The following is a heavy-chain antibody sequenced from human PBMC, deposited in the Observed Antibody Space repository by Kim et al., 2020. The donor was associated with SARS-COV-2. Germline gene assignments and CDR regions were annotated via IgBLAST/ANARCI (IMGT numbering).Heavy chain of an antibody. V-gene: IGHV3-15*01. CDR2: T. J-gene: IGHJ5*02. Sequence: TDYAAPVKGRFTISRDDSKNTLYLQMNSLKTEDTAVYYCTTVFVVVTAISWGQGTLVTVSS. D-gene: IGHD2-21*02. CDR3: TTVFVVVTAIS.